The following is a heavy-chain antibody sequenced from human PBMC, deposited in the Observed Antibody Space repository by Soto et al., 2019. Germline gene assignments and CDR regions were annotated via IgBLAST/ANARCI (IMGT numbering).Heavy chain of an antibody. J-gene: IGHJ6*02. CDR2: ITWNSVGR. Sequence: GGSLRLSCAAAGFTFDDYDMHWVRQGLGKGLEWVSCITWNSVGRGYADSVKGRFTIYRDNAKNSLYLQMNSLRAEDTALYYCAKGFLPKRSEGYHLGMDVWGHGTPITVSS. D-gene: IGHD5-12*01. V-gene: IGHV3-9*01. CDR3: AKGFLPKRSEGYHLGMDV. CDR1: GFTFDDYD.